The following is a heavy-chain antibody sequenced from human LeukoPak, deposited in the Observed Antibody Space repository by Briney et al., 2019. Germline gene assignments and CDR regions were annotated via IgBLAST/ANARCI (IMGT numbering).Heavy chain of an antibody. CDR3: ARVYWAAIDY. D-gene: IGHD2-8*02. V-gene: IGHV4-59*01. Sequence: PSETLSLTCTVSGGSISSYYWSWIRQPPGKGLEWIGYIYYSGSTNYNPSLKSRVTISVDTSKNQFSLKLSSVTAADTAVYYCARVYWAAIDYWGQGTLVTVSS. CDR1: GGSISSYY. J-gene: IGHJ4*02. CDR2: IYYSGST.